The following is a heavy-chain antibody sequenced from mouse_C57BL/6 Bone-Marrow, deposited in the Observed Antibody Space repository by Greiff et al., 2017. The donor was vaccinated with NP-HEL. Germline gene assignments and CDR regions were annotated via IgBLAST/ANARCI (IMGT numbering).Heavy chain of an antibody. V-gene: IGHV3-8*01. CDR3: ARYHGSSYGYYFDY. D-gene: IGHD1-1*01. CDR1: GYSITSDY. J-gene: IGHJ2*01. CDR2: ISYSGST. Sequence: EVQLVESGPGLAKPSQTLSLTCSVTGYSITSDYWSWIRKFPGNKLEYMGYISYSGSTYYNPSLKSRISITRDTSKNQYYLQLNSVTTEDTATYYCARYHGSSYGYYFDYWGQGTTLTVSS.